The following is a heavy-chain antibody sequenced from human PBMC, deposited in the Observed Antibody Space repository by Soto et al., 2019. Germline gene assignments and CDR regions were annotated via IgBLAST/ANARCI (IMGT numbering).Heavy chain of an antibody. D-gene: IGHD3-22*01. V-gene: IGHV4-30-2*01. Sequence: SQTLSLTCAVSGDSISSGGYSWNWIRQPPGKGLEWIGYIYHSGGTDYNPSLKSRVTITVDSSNNQFSLKLNSVTAADAAVYYCARDSRSGYYLEYWGQGTLVTVSS. J-gene: IGHJ4*02. CDR1: GDSISSGGYS. CDR2: IYHSGGT. CDR3: ARDSRSGYYLEY.